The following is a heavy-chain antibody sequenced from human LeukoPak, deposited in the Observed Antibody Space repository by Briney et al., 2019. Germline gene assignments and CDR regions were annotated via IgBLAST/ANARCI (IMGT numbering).Heavy chain of an antibody. CDR1: GGSFSGYY. CDR3: ASSRDGYNYGGWFDP. J-gene: IGHJ5*02. Sequence: SETLSLTCAVYGGSFSGYYWRWIRQPPGKGLEWIGEINHSGSTNYNPYLTSRVTISVDTSKNQFSLKLSSVTAADTAVYYCASSRDGYNYGGWFDPWGQGTLVTVSS. CDR2: INHSGST. V-gene: IGHV4-34*01. D-gene: IGHD5-24*01.